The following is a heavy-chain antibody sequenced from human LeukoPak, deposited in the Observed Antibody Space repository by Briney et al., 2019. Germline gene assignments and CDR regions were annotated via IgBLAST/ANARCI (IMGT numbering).Heavy chain of an antibody. CDR3: ARDHYDFWSGYLYYYYYYMDV. CDR1: GFTFSSYA. V-gene: IGHV3-64*01. J-gene: IGHJ6*03. Sequence: GGSLRLSCAASGFTFSSYAMHWVRQAPGKGLEYVSAISSNGGSTYYANSVKGRFTISRDNSKNTLYLQMGSLRAEGMAVYYCARDHYDFWSGYLYYYYYYMDVWGKGTTVTVSS. CDR2: ISSNGGST. D-gene: IGHD3-3*01.